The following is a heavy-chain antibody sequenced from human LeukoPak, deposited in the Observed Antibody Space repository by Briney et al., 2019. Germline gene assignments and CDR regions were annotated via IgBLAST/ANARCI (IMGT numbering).Heavy chain of an antibody. D-gene: IGHD2-21*02. CDR3: ARKLGVVTAIPHFDY. CDR1: GFSMRDGGYF. J-gene: IGHJ4*02. V-gene: IGHV4-31*03. CDR2: IWYSGNT. Sequence: SETLSLTCTVSGFSMRDGGYFWTWVRQLPGKGLEWIGYIWYSGNTFYNPSLKSRSTVSIDRSKNQFSLKLSSVTAADTAVYYCARKLGVVTAIPHFDYWGQGALVTVSS.